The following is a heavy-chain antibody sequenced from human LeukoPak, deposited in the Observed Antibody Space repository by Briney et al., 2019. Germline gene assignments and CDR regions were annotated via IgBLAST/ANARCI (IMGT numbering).Heavy chain of an antibody. CDR2: IYSGGAT. D-gene: IGHD3-3*01. Sequence: PGGSLRLSCAASRLTLSSNYMSSVRQAAGKGLERGSVIYSGGATYYADSVKGRFTISRDHSKNTMYLQMNSLRAEDTAVYYCAREKIVFVSGAPRDWYFDLWGRGTLVTVSS. CDR3: AREKIVFVSGAPRDWYFDL. V-gene: IGHV3-53*01. CDR1: RLTLSSNY. J-gene: IGHJ2*01.